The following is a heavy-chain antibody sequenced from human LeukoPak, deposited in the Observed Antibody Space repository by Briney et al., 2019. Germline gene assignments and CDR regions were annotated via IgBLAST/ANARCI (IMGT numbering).Heavy chain of an antibody. V-gene: IGHV3-7*01. Sequence: GGSLRLPCAASGFTFSSYWMSWVRQAPGKGLEWVANIKQDGSEKYYVDSVKGRFTISRDNAKNSLYLQMNSLRAEDTAVYYCARDSYYDILTGYYNYWGQGTLVTVSS. CDR3: ARDSYYDILTGYYNY. D-gene: IGHD3-9*01. J-gene: IGHJ4*02. CDR1: GFTFSSYW. CDR2: IKQDGSEK.